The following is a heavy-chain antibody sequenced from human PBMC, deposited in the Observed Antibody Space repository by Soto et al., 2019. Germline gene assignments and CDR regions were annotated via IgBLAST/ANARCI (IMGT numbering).Heavy chain of an antibody. CDR3: ARDWRIQLWDWAYDY. Sequence: PSETLSLTCPVSGYSISIGNYWGWIRQPPGKRLEWIGSIYQSGSTYYNPSLRSRATISVDTSKNQFSLKLSSVTAADTAVYYCARDWRIQLWDWAYDYWGQGTLVTVSS. CDR1: GYSISIGNY. CDR2: IYQSGST. D-gene: IGHD5-18*01. J-gene: IGHJ4*02. V-gene: IGHV4-38-2*02.